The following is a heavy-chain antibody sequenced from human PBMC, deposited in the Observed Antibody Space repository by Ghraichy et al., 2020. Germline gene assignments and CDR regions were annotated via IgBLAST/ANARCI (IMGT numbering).Heavy chain of an antibody. CDR2: MNPNSGNT. CDR1: GYTFTSYD. D-gene: IGHD3-3*01. Sequence: ASVKVSCKASGYTFTSYDINWVRQATGQGLEWMGWMNPNSGNTGYAQKFQGRVTMTRNTSISTAYMELSSLRSEDTAVYYCARDLYYDFWSGPKPRLLYYYYGMHVWGQGTTVTVSS. J-gene: IGHJ6*02. V-gene: IGHV1-8*01. CDR3: ARDLYYDFWSGPKPRLLYYYYGMHV.